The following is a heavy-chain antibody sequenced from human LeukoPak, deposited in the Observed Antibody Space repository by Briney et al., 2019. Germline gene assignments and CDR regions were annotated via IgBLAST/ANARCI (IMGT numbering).Heavy chain of an antibody. Sequence: PGGSLRLSCSTSGFTFSSYGMHWVRQAPGKGLEWVTFIGHDGSPKQYADSVKGRFTISSDKSKNTVYLQMNSLKPEDTAVYYCAGNRDYDFDYWGQGTLVTVSS. CDR1: GFTFSSYG. D-gene: IGHD4-17*01. V-gene: IGHV3-30*02. CDR2: IGHDGSPK. CDR3: AGNRDYDFDY. J-gene: IGHJ4*02.